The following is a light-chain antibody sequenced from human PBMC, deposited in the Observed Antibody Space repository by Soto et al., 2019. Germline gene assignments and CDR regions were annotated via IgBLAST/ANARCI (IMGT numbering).Light chain of an antibody. Sequence: QSALTQPPSASGSSGQSVAISCTGTASDIGGYNFVSWYQQHPGKAPKLMIYEVNKRPSGVPDRFSGSKSGNTASLTVSGLQAEDEADYYCSAHGGTNPYVFGTGTKLTVL. CDR1: ASDIGGYNF. V-gene: IGLV2-8*01. CDR3: SAHGGTNPYV. J-gene: IGLJ1*01. CDR2: EVN.